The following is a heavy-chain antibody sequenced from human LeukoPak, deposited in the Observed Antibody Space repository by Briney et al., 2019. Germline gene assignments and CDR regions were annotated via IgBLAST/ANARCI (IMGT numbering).Heavy chain of an antibody. V-gene: IGHV4-59*01. CDR3: ASFAGGIAVF. Sequence: SETLSLTCTVSGGSISSYYWSWIRQPPGKGLEWIGYIYCSGSTNYNPSLKSRVTISVDTSKNQFSLKLSSVTAADTAVYYCASFAGGIAVFWGQGTLVTVSS. CDR2: IYCSGST. J-gene: IGHJ4*02. D-gene: IGHD6-19*01. CDR1: GGSISSYY.